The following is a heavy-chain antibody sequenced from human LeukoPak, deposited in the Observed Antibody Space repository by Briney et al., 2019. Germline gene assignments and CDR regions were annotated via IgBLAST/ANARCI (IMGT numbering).Heavy chain of an antibody. J-gene: IGHJ4*02. CDR2: ISWNSGSI. D-gene: IGHD3-10*02. Sequence: GGSLRLSCAASGFTVSSNYMSWVRQAPGKGLEWVSGISWNSGSIGYADSVKGRFTISRDNAKNSLYLQMNSLRAEDTAFYYCAKEKKNLPGMFDYWGQGTLVTVSS. CDR1: GFTVSSNY. V-gene: IGHV3-9*01. CDR3: AKEKKNLPGMFDY.